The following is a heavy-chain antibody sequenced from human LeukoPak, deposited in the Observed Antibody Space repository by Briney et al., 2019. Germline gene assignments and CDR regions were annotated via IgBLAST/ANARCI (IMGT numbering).Heavy chain of an antibody. CDR1: GGTFSSYA. D-gene: IGHD5-24*01. J-gene: IGHJ3*02. CDR2: IIPILGIA. Sequence: GASVKVSCKASGGTFSSYAISWVRQAPGQGLEWMGRIIPILGIANYAQKFQGRVTITADKSTSTAYMELSSLRSEDTAVYYCAREGAVEMATKLGAFDIWGQGTMVTVSS. V-gene: IGHV1-69*04. CDR3: AREGAVEMATKLGAFDI.